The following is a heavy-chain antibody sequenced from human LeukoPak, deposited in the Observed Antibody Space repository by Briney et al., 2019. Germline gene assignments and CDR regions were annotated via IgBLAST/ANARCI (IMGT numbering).Heavy chain of an antibody. CDR1: GGSISSYY. Sequence: SETLSLTCSVSGGSISSYYWSWIRQSPGKGLEWIGYIFYSGTTNYKPSLKSRVTISVDTSRQQFSLKLSSVTAADTAVYYCARSYDTDAYHNNWFDPWGQGTLVTVSS. V-gene: IGHV4-59*08. CDR2: IFYSGTT. D-gene: IGHD3-16*01. CDR3: ARSYDTDAYHNNWFDP. J-gene: IGHJ5*02.